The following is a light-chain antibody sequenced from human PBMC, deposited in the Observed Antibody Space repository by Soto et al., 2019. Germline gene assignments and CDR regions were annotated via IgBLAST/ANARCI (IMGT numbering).Light chain of an antibody. V-gene: IGLV4-60*02. CDR2: VEGSGSF. J-gene: IGLJ3*02. CDR3: ETWDSNTWV. CDR1: SGHSSHI. Sequence: QLVLTQSSSASASLGSSVKLTCTLSSGHSSHIIAWHQQQPGKAPRYLMKVEGSGSFNKGSGVPDRFSGYRSGADRYLTISNLQFEDEADYYCETWDSNTWVFGGGTNLTVL.